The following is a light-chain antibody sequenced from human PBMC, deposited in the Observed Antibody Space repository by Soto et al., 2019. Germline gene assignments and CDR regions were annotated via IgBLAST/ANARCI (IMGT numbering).Light chain of an antibody. CDR1: SSDVGGYNY. CDR2: DVS. CDR3: SSYTSSSAVV. Sequence: QSALTQPASVSGSPGPSITISCTGTSSDVGGYNYVSWYQQHPGKAPNLMIYDVSNRPSGVSNRFSGSKSGNTASLIISGLQDEDEADYYCSSYTSSSAVVFGGGTQLTVL. J-gene: IGLJ2*01. V-gene: IGLV2-14*01.